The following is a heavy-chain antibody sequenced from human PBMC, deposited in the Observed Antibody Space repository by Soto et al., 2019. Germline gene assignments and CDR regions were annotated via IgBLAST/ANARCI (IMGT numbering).Heavy chain of an antibody. J-gene: IGHJ4*02. V-gene: IGHV3-30-3*01. D-gene: IGHD3-9*01. CDR1: QFSCRSYA. CDR3: ARTFDTITYYFDY. CDR2: ISFDGNSL. Sequence: PGGSLRLSSAASQFSCRSYAMHWILQSPGKGLEWVAVISFDGNSLHYADSVRDRFTISRDNSKNTLYLQMNNLRPEDTAVYYCARTFDTITYYFDYWGQGTVVTVSS.